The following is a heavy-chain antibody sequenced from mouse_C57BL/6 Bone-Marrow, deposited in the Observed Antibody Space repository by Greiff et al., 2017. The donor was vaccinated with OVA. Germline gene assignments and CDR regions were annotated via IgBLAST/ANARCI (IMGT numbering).Heavy chain of an antibody. J-gene: IGHJ4*01. D-gene: IGHD1-1*01. CDR1: GYSITSGYY. V-gene: IGHV3-6*01. CDR2: ISYDGIN. CDR3: ARVDYGSSYDLWYAMDY. Sequence: DVKLVESGPGLVKPSQSLSLTCSVTGYSITSGYYWNWLRQFPGNQLEWMGYISYDGINNYNPSLKNRISITLATSKNQFFLKLNSVTTEDTATYYCARVDYGSSYDLWYAMDYWGQGTSVTVSS.